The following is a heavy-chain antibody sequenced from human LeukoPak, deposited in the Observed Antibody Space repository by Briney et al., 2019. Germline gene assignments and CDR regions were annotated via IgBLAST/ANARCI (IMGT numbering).Heavy chain of an antibody. V-gene: IGHV5-51*01. Sequence: GESLKISCKGSGYSFATNWIAWVRQMPGRGLEWMGIIYPGDSDTRYSPSFQGQVTISADKSISTAYLQWSSLKASDTAMYFCARHYGGPPGSIDSWGQGTLVTVSS. D-gene: IGHD4-23*01. CDR1: GYSFATNW. CDR3: ARHYGGPPGSIDS. J-gene: IGHJ4*02. CDR2: IYPGDSDT.